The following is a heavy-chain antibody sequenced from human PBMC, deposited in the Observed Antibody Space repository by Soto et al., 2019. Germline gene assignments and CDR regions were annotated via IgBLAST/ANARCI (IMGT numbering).Heavy chain of an antibody. V-gene: IGHV4-34*01. CDR1: GGSFSGYY. CDR3: ARGLGDQLVEIDY. CDR2: INHSGST. Sequence: SETLSLTCAVYGGSFSGYYWSWIRQPPGKGLEWIGEINHSGSTNYNPSLKSRVTISVDTSKNQFSLKLSSVTAADTAVYYCARGLGDQLVEIDYWGQGTLVTVSS. D-gene: IGHD6-6*01. J-gene: IGHJ4*02.